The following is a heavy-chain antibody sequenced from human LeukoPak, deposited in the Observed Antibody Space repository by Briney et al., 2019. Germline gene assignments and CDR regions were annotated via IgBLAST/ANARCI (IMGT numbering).Heavy chain of an antibody. J-gene: IGHJ6*02. Sequence: PGGSLRLSCAASGFTFSSYAMHWVRQAPGKGLEWVAVISYGGSNKYYADSVKGRFTISRDNSKNTLYLQMNSLRAEDTAVYYCARRVGGMDVWGQGTTVTVSS. CDR3: ARRVGGMDV. CDR1: GFTFSSYA. CDR2: ISYGGSNK. V-gene: IGHV3-30-3*01.